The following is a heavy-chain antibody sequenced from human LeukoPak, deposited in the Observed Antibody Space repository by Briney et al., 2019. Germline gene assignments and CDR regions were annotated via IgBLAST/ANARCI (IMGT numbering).Heavy chain of an antibody. D-gene: IGHD2-2*02. V-gene: IGHV1-3*01. CDR3: ARYCSSTDCYIDY. CDR1: GYTFTGYY. Sequence: ASVKVSCKASGYTFTGYYMHWVRQAPGQGLEWMGWINPGNGNTKYSQRFQGRVTITRDTSASAAYMELSSLRSEDTAVYYCARYCSSTDCYIDYWGQGTLVTVSS. J-gene: IGHJ4*02. CDR2: INPGNGNT.